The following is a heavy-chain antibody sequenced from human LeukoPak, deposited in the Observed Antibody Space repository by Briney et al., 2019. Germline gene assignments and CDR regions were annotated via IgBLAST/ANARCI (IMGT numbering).Heavy chain of an antibody. CDR1: GFTFSSYG. CDR2: IRYDGSNK. J-gene: IGHJ4*02. CDR3: ASTKVRYCSGGSCYPYYFDY. V-gene: IGHV3-30*02. D-gene: IGHD2-15*01. Sequence: GGSLRLSCAASGFTFSSYGMHWVRQAPGKGLEWVAFIRYDGSNKYYADSVKGRFTISRDNSKNTLYLQMNSLRAEDTAVYYCASTKVRYCSGGSCYPYYFDYWGQGTLVTVSS.